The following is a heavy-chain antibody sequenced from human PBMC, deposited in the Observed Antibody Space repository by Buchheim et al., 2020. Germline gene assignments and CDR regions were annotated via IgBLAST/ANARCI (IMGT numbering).Heavy chain of an antibody. J-gene: IGHJ5*02. CDR2: ISYDGSNK. V-gene: IGHV3-30*18. CDR1: GFTFSSYG. CDR3: AKDGGWQPNWFDP. D-gene: IGHD4-23*01. Sequence: QVQLVESGGGVVQPGRSLRLSCAASGFTFSSYGMHWVRQAPGKGLEWVAVISYDGSNKYYADSVKGRFTISRDNSKNTLYLQMNSLRAGDTAVYYCAKDGGWQPNWFDPWGQGTL.